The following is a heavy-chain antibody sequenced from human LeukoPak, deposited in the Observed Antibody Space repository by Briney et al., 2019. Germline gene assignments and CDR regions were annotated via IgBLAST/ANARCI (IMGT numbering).Heavy chain of an antibody. J-gene: IGHJ4*02. CDR2: INPNSGGT. CDR3: ARTDIVVASYYFDY. D-gene: IGHD2-15*01. CDR1: GYTFTGYY. Sequence: GASVKVSCKASGYTFTGYYMHWVRQAPGQGLEWMGWINPNSGGTNYAQKFQGRVTMTRDTSISTAYMEPSRLRSDDTAVYYCARTDIVVASYYFDYWGQGTLVTVSS. V-gene: IGHV1-2*02.